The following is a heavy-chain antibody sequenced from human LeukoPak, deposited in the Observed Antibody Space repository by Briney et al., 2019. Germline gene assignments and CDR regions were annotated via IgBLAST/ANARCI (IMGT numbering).Heavy chain of an antibody. CDR2: IIPIFGTA. V-gene: IGHV1-69*06. Sequence: GSSVKVSCKASGGTFSSYAISWVRQAPGQGLEWMGGIIPIFGTANYAQKFQGRVTITADKSTSTAYMELSSLRSEDTAVYYCAIGRRWSSSWYVKGPNWFDPWGQGTLVTVSS. D-gene: IGHD6-13*01. CDR1: GGTFSSYA. J-gene: IGHJ5*02. CDR3: AIGRRWSSSWYVKGPNWFDP.